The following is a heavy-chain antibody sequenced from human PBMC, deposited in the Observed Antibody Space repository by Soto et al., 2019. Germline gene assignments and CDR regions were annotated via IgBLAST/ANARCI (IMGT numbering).Heavy chain of an antibody. Sequence: GGSLRLSCAASGFTFSSYAMSWVRQAPGKGLEWVSAISGSGGSTYYADSVKGRFTISRDNSKNTLYLQMNSLRAEDTAVYYCAKDAGTGLLWFGELSAYYGMDVWGQGTTVTVSS. CDR1: GFTFSSYA. J-gene: IGHJ6*02. CDR2: ISGSGGST. V-gene: IGHV3-23*01. D-gene: IGHD3-10*01. CDR3: AKDAGTGLLWFGELSAYYGMDV.